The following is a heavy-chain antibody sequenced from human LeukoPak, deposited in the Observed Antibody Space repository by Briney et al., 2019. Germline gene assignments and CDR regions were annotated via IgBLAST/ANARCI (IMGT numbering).Heavy chain of an antibody. Sequence: ASVKVSCKASGYSFTSYGITWVRRAPGQGLEWMGWITTYNGKTNYAQNFQTRVTMTTDTSTNTANMELRSLRSDDTAVYYCARGINYDLLTGYSEGFDFWGQGTPVTVSS. V-gene: IGHV1-18*01. CDR2: ITTYNGKT. J-gene: IGHJ4*02. D-gene: IGHD3-9*01. CDR3: ARGINYDLLTGYSEGFDF. CDR1: GYSFTSYG.